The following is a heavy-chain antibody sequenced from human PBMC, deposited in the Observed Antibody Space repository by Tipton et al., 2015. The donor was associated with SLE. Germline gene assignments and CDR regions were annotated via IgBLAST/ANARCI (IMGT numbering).Heavy chain of an antibody. CDR2: TSDGGGT. D-gene: IGHD2-21*02. CDR3: ARGMVTWRGAIVGVDV. V-gene: IGHV4-59*08. J-gene: IGHJ6*02. Sequence: TLSLTCSVSGGSISSNYWIWIRQPPGKGLEWIGYTSDGGGTNHNPSLKSRVTISVDPAKNQFSLKLTSVTAADTAVYYCARGMVTWRGAIVGVDVWGQGTTVNVSS. CDR1: GGSISSNY.